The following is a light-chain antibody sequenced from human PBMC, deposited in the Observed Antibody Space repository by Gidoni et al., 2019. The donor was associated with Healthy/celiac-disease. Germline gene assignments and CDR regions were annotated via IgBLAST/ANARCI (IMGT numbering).Light chain of an antibody. CDR1: HGLSNS. V-gene: IGKV1-27*01. CDR2: AAS. CDR3: GNLT. J-gene: IGKJ4*01. Sequence: DIPMTPSPSSLSASVGYRVTITCRASHGLSNSLAWYQQKPGKVPKLLIYAASSLQAGVPSRFSGSGSGTDFTLTISRLQPEDVANYYCGNLTFGGGTKVEIK.